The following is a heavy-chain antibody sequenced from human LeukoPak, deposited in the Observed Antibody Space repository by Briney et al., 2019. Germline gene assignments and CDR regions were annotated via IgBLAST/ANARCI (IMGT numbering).Heavy chain of an antibody. D-gene: IGHD3-9*01. CDR2: ISSSRSTI. CDR1: GFTFSSYT. V-gene: IGHV3-48*01. J-gene: IGHJ4*02. Sequence: GGSLRLSCAASGFTFSSYTMNWVRQAPGKGLEWISYISSSRSTIYYTDSVKGRFTISRDNAKNSLYLQMNSLRAEDTAVYYCARGVVRYFDYWGQGALVTVSS. CDR3: ARGVVRYFDY.